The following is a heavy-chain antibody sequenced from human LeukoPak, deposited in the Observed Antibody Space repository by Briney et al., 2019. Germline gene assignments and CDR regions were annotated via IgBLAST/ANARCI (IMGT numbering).Heavy chain of an antibody. V-gene: IGHV3-30-3*01. J-gene: IGHJ4*02. CDR1: GFTFSSYA. CDR2: ISYDGSNK. D-gene: IGHD6-13*01. CDR3: ARESYSSRHYYFDY. Sequence: RGRSLRLSCAASGFTFSSYAMHWVRQAPGKGLEWVAVISYDGSNKYYADSVKGRFTISRDNSKNTLYLQMNSLRAEDTAVYYCARESYSSRHYYFDYWGQGTLVTVSS.